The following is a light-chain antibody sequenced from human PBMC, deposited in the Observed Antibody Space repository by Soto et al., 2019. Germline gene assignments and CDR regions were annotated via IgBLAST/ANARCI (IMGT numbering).Light chain of an antibody. CDR2: DAY. Sequence: DIQMTQSPSSLSSSVGDRVTITGQASQDISNYLNLYQQKPGKAPKLMIYDAYNLETGVPSRFSGSGSGTDFTLTISSLQTEDIATYYCQQYDNLPTITCGQGTRLEIK. CDR1: QDISNY. J-gene: IGKJ5*01. V-gene: IGKV1-33*01. CDR3: QQYDNLPTIT.